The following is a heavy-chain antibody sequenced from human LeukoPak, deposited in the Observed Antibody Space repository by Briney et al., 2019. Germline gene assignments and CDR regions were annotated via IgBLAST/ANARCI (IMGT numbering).Heavy chain of an antibody. J-gene: IGHJ4*02. CDR3: ATSNDAKIAPFDH. D-gene: IGHD2-21*01. CDR2: INTKGET. Sequence: SETLSLTCTVSGVSMSAYQWSWVRQSPEKGLEWIGCINTKGETSYNPSLKSRVTTSVDTSKSQFSLRLTSVTAADTAVYYRATSNDAKIAPFDHWGQGAPVTVSS. V-gene: IGHV4-4*09. CDR1: GVSMSAYQ.